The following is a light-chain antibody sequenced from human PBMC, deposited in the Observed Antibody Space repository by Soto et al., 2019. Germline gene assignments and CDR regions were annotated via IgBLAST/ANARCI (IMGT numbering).Light chain of an antibody. CDR3: QQSYSTPQHT. Sequence: DSQMTQSPSSLSASVVDRVTITCRASQSIRYYLNWYQQKPGKAPKLLIYAASSLQSGVPSRFGGSGSLTDFALTIISLQPEDFATYYCQQSYSTPQHTFGQGTKLEIK. J-gene: IGKJ2*01. V-gene: IGKV1-39*01. CDR2: AAS. CDR1: QSIRYY.